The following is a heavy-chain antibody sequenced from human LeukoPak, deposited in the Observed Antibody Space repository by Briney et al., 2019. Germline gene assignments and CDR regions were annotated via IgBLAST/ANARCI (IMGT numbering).Heavy chain of an antibody. J-gene: IGHJ4*02. Sequence: SETLSLTCTVSGGSIRRSYYYWGWIRQHPGKGLEWIGYIYYSGSTYYNPSLKSRVTISVDTSKNQFSLKLSSVTAADTAVYYCARDYDSSGYYYGSFDYWGQGTLVTVSS. V-gene: IGHV4-31*03. CDR2: IYYSGST. CDR3: ARDYDSSGYYYGSFDY. CDR1: GGSIRRSYYY. D-gene: IGHD3-22*01.